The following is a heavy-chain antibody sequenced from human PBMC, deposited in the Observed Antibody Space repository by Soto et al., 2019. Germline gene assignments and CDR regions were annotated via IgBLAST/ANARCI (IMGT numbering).Heavy chain of an antibody. CDR2: IKSKTDGGTT. J-gene: IGHJ6*02. CDR1: GFIFRNYA. D-gene: IGHD3-3*01. Sequence: PGGSLRLSCAASGFIFRNYAMSWVRQAPGKGLEWVGRIKSKTDGGTTDYAAPVKGRFTISRDDSKNTLYLQMNSLKTEDTAVYYCTTIFWSGYSILFYYYGMGVWGQGTTVTVSS. CDR3: TTIFWSGYSILFYYYGMGV. V-gene: IGHV3-15*01.